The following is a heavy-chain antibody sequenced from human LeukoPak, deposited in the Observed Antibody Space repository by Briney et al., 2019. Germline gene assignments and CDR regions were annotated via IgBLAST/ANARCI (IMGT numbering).Heavy chain of an antibody. J-gene: IGHJ4*02. V-gene: IGHV3-53*01. Sequence: PGGSLRLSCAASGFTVSSNYMSWVRQAPGKGLEWVSVIYSGGSTYYADSVKGRFTISRDNSEDTLYLQMNSLRAEDTAVYYCVRDPSGSGFAFDSWGQGALVTVSS. CDR2: IYSGGST. D-gene: IGHD1-1*01. CDR1: GFTVSSNY. CDR3: VRDPSGSGFAFDS.